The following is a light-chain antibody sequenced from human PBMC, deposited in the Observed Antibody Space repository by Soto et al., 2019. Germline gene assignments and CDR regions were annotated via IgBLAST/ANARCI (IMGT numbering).Light chain of an antibody. CDR1: QRVSSY. CDR2: DAS. CDR3: QQRSNWPLT. V-gene: IGKV3-11*01. J-gene: IGKJ4*01. Sequence: EIVLTQSPATLYLSPGERATLSCRASQRVSSYLAWYQQKPGQAPRLLIYDASNRATGIPARFSGSGSGTDFTLTISSLVPEDFAVYYCQQRSNWPLTFGGGTKLEIK.